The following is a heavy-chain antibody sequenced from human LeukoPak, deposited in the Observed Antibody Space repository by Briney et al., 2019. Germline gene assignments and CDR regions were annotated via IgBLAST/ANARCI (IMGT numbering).Heavy chain of an antibody. J-gene: IGHJ5*02. Sequence: ASETLSLTCTVSGGSITDSFWTWIRQPPGKGLEWIGYIYYRGSTSYNPSLKSRVTISVDASKDQFSLKLSSVTAADTAVYYCARHDYSNYPPNNWFDPWGQGILVTVSS. CDR1: GGSITDSF. CDR3: ARHDYSNYPPNNWFDP. D-gene: IGHD4-4*01. CDR2: IYYRGST. V-gene: IGHV4-59*08.